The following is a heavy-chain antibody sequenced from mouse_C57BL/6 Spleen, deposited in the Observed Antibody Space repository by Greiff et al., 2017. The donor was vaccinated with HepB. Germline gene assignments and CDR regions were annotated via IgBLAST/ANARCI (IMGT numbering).Heavy chain of an antibody. J-gene: IGHJ4*01. CDR2: IHPNSGST. CDR3: ARDYGSSPGYAMDY. V-gene: IGHV1-64*01. D-gene: IGHD1-1*01. Sequence: QVQLQQPGAELVKPGASVKLSCKASGYTFTSYWMHWVKQRPGQGLEWIGMIHPNSGSTNYNEKFKSKATLTVDKSSSTAYMQLSSLTSEDSAVYYWARDYGSSPGYAMDYWGQGTSVTVSS. CDR1: GYTFTSYW.